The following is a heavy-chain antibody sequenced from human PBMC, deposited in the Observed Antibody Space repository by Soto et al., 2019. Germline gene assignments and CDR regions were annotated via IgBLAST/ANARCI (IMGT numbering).Heavy chain of an antibody. V-gene: IGHV4-59*01. D-gene: IGHD6-13*01. CDR2: IYYSGST. CDR3: ARYSSSYNPFDY. Sequence: QVQLQESGPGLVKPSETLSLTCTVSGGSISSYYWSWIRQPPGKGLEWIGYIYYSGSTNYNPSLKSRVTISVDTSKNQFSLKLSSVTAADTAVYYCARYSSSYNPFDYWGQGTLVTVSS. CDR1: GGSISSYY. J-gene: IGHJ4*02.